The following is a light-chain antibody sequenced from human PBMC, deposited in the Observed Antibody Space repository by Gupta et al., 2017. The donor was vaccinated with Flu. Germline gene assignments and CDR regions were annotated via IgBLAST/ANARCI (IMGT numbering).Light chain of an antibody. CDR1: QNIGND. J-gene: IGKJ3*01. CDR2: SAS. Sequence: PSSLPASVGDRITITCRASQNIGNDLDWYQQRPGKAPRRLIYSASNLQSEVPSRFSGSASGKLFTLTISRLQPEDFATYFCLQHKSFPFTFGPGTKVDIK. V-gene: IGKV1-17*01. CDR3: LQHKSFPFT.